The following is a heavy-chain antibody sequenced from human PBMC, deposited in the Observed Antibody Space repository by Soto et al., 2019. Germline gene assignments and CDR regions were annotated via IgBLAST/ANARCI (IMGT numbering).Heavy chain of an antibody. D-gene: IGHD4-17*01. CDR3: ARDPYGVPPSFDY. J-gene: IGHJ4*02. CDR2: ISYDGSNK. Sequence: GGSLRLSCAASGFTFSSYAMHWVRQAPGKGLEWVAVISYDGSNKYYADSVKGRFTISRDNSKNTLYLQMNSLRAEDTAVYYCARDPYGVPPSFDYWGQGTLVTVSS. CDR1: GFTFSSYA. V-gene: IGHV3-30-3*01.